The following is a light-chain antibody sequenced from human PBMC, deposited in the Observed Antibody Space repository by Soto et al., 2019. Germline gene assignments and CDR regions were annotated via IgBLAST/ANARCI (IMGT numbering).Light chain of an antibody. Sequence: DIQMTQSPSSLSASVGDRVTITCRASQSISSYLNWYQQKPGKAPKLLIHAASSLQSGVPSRFSGSGSGTDFTLTISSLQPEDFATYYCQQSSEATWTFGQGTKVDIK. CDR3: QQSSEATWT. J-gene: IGKJ1*01. V-gene: IGKV1-39*01. CDR2: AAS. CDR1: QSISSY.